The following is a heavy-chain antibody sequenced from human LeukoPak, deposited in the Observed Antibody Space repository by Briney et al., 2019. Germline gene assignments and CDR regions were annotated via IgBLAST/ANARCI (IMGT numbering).Heavy chain of an antibody. CDR1: GFTVSSKY. D-gene: IGHD6-13*01. J-gene: IGHJ4*02. V-gene: IGHV3-53*01. Sequence: GGSLRLSCVASGFTVSSKYMNWVRQAPGKGLEWVSLIYSGGSTYYSDSVEGRFTISRDNSKNTLYLQMNSLRAEDTAVYYCTREVAAAFHDYWGQGTLVTVSS. CDR2: IYSGGST. CDR3: TREVAAAFHDY.